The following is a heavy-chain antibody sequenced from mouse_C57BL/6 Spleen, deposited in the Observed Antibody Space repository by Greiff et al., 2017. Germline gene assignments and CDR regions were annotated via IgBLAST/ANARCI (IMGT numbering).Heavy chain of an antibody. V-gene: IGHV1-82*01. CDR2: IYPGDGDT. CDR1: GYAFSSSW. Sequence: QVQLQQSGPELVKPGASVKISCKASGYAFSSSWMNWVKQRPGKGLEWIGRIYPGDGDTNYNGKFKGKATLTADKSSSTAYMQLSSLTSEDSAVYFCAREGGLLWYFDVWGTGTTVTVSS. D-gene: IGHD2-10*01. CDR3: AREGGLLWYFDV. J-gene: IGHJ1*03.